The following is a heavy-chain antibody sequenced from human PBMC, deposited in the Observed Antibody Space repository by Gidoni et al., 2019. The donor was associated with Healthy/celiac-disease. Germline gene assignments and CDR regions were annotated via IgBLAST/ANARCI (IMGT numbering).Heavy chain of an antibody. V-gene: IGHV3-11*01. D-gene: IGHD2-21*02. CDR3: ARDELGSCGGDCYSTTSNAFDI. CDR2: IRSSGSTI. CDR1: RFTFSDSY. Sequence: QVQLVESGGGLVKPGGSLRLSCAASRFTFSDSYMSWFRQAPGKGLEWVSYIRSSGSTIYYADSVKGRFTISRDNAKNSLYLQMNSLRAEDTAVYYCARDELGSCGGDCYSTTSNAFDIWGQGTMVTVSS. J-gene: IGHJ3*02.